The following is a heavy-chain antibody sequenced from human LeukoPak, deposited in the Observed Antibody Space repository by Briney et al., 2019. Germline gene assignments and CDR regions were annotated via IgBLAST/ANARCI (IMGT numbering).Heavy chain of an antibody. Sequence: SETLSLTCTVSGGSISSYYWFWIRQPPGKGLEWIGHIFYSGSTTYNPSLKSRVTISVDTSKNQFSLRLSSVTAADTAVYYCARFGTSWHAIDYWGQGTLVTVSS. J-gene: IGHJ4*02. V-gene: IGHV4-59*08. CDR2: IFYSGST. D-gene: IGHD6-13*01. CDR1: GGSISSYY. CDR3: ARFGTSWHAIDY.